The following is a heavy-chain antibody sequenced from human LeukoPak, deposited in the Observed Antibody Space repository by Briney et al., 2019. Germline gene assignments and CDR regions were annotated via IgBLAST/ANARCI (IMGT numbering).Heavy chain of an antibody. V-gene: IGHV4-39*07. CDR1: GGSISSSSYY. J-gene: IGHJ3*02. CDR2: IYYSGST. CDR3: ARVLLRELPDAFDI. Sequence: SETLSLTCTVSGGSISSSSYYWGWIRQPPGKGLEWIGSIYYSGSTYYNPSLKSRVTISVDTSKNQFSLKLSSVTAADTAVYYCARVLLRELPDAFDIWGQGTMVTVSS. D-gene: IGHD1-26*01.